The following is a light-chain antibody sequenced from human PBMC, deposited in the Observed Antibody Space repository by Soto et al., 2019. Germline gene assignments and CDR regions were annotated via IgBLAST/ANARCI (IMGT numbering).Light chain of an antibody. CDR1: NSDIGGYNY. V-gene: IGLV2-14*01. CDR3: SSYTSSSTHV. J-gene: IGLJ1*01. Sequence: QSVLTQPASVSGSPGQSITISCTGTNSDIGGYNYVSWHQQHPGKVPKLMIYDVSKRPSGVSNRFSGSKSGDTASLTISGLQDEDEADYYCSSYTSSSTHVFGSGTKVTVL. CDR2: DVS.